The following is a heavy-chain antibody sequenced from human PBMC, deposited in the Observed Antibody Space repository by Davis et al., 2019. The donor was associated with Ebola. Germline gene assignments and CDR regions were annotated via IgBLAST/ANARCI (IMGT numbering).Heavy chain of an antibody. D-gene: IGHD2-15*01. CDR1: GGSISRHY. V-gene: IGHV4-4*07. CDR2: IYTSGST. J-gene: IGHJ6*03. Sequence: SETLSLTCTVSGGSISRHYWSWIRQPAGKGLEWIGRIYTSGSTNYNPSLKSRVTMSVDTSKNQFSLKLRSVTAADTAVYYCARHGYCSGGSCYAYHMDVWGKGTTVTVSS. CDR3: ARHGYCSGGSCYAYHMDV.